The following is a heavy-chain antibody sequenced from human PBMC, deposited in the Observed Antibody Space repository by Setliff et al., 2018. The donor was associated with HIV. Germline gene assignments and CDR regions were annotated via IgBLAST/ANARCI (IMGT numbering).Heavy chain of an antibody. J-gene: IGHJ4*02. D-gene: IGHD2-2*01. CDR3: ARQDRGYFSDTSCYAPFDY. Sequence: GESLKIPCKGSRNSFTNYWVGWVRQMPANGLEWMGLIWPDDSDTIYSPSFQGQVPLPADKSISTAYLQWSSLKASDTANYYCARQDRGYFSDTSCYAPFDYWGQGTLVTVSS. CDR1: RNSFTNYW. CDR2: IWPDDSDT. V-gene: IGHV5-51*01.